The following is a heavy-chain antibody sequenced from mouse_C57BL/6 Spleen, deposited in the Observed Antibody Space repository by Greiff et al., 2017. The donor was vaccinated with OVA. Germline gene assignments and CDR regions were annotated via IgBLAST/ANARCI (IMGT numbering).Heavy chain of an antibody. D-gene: IGHD1-1*01. Sequence: VQLQQPGAELVKPGASVKLSCKASGYTFTSYWMHWVKQRPGHGLEWIGMIHPNSGSTNYNEKFKSKATLTVDKSSSTAYMQLSSLTSEDSAVYCCARTGSSYFDYWGQGTTLTVSS. J-gene: IGHJ2*01. V-gene: IGHV1-64*01. CDR1: GYTFTSYW. CDR2: IHPNSGST. CDR3: ARTGSSYFDY.